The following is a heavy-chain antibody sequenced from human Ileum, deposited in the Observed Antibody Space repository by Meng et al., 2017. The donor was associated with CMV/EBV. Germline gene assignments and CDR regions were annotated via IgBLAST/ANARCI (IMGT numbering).Heavy chain of an antibody. CDR2: IKSKPAGGTP. J-gene: IGHJ4*02. D-gene: IGHD1-14*01. CDR3: PTVGHYSRSVY. CDR1: CFTFSNAW. V-gene: IGHV3-15*07. Sequence: CAAFCFTFSNAWMTWVRQTPGQGLESVGRIKSKPAGGTPDYAAPVNGSFTISRDDSKNTLYLQMNSLKTEDTAVYYCPTVGHYSRSVYWGQGTLVTVSS.